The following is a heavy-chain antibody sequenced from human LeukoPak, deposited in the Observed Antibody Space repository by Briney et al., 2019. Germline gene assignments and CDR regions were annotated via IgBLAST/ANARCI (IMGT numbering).Heavy chain of an antibody. CDR3: ARRKSDRSSWFPGISNYFDY. J-gene: IGHJ4*02. V-gene: IGHV4-34*01. CDR1: GGSFSGYY. Sequence: SETLSLTCAVDGGSFSGYYWSWIRQPPGKGLEWIGEINHSGSINYNPSLKSRVTISVDTSKNQCSLKLSSVTAADTAVYYCARRKSDRSSWFPGISNYFDYWGQGALVTVSS. D-gene: IGHD6-13*01. CDR2: INHSGSI.